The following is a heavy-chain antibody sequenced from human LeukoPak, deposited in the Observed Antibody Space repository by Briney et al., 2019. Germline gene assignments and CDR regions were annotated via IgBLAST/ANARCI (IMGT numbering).Heavy chain of an antibody. CDR1: GFTFSSYA. Sequence: GGSLRLSCAASGFTFSSYAMHWVRQAPGKGLEWVTLISYDGSDKYYADSVKGRFTISRDNSKNTLYLQMNSLRAEDTAVYYCAGASGYCSSTSCLGHAFDIWGQGTMVTVSS. CDR2: ISYDGSDK. CDR3: AGASGYCSSTSCLGHAFDI. J-gene: IGHJ3*02. D-gene: IGHD2-2*01. V-gene: IGHV3-30-3*01.